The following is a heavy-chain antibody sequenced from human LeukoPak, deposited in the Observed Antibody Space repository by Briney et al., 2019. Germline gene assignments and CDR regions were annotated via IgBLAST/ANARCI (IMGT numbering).Heavy chain of an antibody. CDR2: IYYSGST. CDR1: GGSISSYY. CDR3: ARSGYYGREFDY. Sequence: SETLSLTCTVSGGSISSYYWGWIRQPPGKGLEWIGYIYYSGSTTYNPSLKSRVTISVDTSKNQFSLKLSSVTAADTAVYYCARSGYYGREFDYWAQGTLVTVSS. V-gene: IGHV4-59*12. D-gene: IGHD3-3*01. J-gene: IGHJ4*02.